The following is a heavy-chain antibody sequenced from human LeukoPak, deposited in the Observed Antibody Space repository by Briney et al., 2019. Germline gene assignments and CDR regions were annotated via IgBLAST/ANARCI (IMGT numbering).Heavy chain of an antibody. J-gene: IGHJ4*02. V-gene: IGHV4-38-2*02. D-gene: IGHD1-14*01. CDR3: ARHGVKRPHFYYYFDY. Sequence: SETLSLTCNVSGYSIIRGYYWDWFRQPPGKGLEWIGNIYRDGGTVYNPSLKSRLTISVDTSKNQFSLKLNSVTAADTAVYYCARHGVKRPHFYYYFDYWGQGTLVTVSS. CDR1: GYSIIRGYY. CDR2: IYRDGGT.